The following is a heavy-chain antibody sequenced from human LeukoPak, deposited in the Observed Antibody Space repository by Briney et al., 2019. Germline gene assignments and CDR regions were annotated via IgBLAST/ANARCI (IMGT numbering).Heavy chain of an antibody. Sequence: SETLSLTCTVSGGSISSYYWSWIRQPPGKGLEWIGYIYYSGSTNYNPSLKSRVTISVDTSKNQFSLKLSSVTAADTAVYYCARDRAIAVAGTYYYYYMDVWGKGTTVTVSS. CDR3: ARDRAIAVAGTYYYYYMDV. J-gene: IGHJ6*03. D-gene: IGHD6-19*01. CDR2: IYYSGST. V-gene: IGHV4-59*01. CDR1: GGSISSYY.